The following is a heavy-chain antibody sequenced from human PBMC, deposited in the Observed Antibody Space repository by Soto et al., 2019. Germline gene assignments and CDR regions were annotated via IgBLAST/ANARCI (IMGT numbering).Heavy chain of an antibody. CDR1: GGSISGFY. J-gene: IGHJ4*02. CDR3: ARGPFCGDDCYFDV. CDR2: IYSSGTT. Sequence: SETLSLTCTVAGGSISGFYWSWVRQPAGKGLEWIGRIYSSGTTKYNPSLRNRVTMSVDTSPDQYSLNLASMTAADTAVYFCARGPFCGDDCYFDVWGQGTQVTVSS. V-gene: IGHV4-4*07. D-gene: IGHD2-21*02.